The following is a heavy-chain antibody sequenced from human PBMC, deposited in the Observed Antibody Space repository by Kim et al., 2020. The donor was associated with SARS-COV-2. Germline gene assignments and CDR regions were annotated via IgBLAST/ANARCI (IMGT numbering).Heavy chain of an antibody. V-gene: IGHV4-34*01. Sequence: NHSGSTNYNPSLKSRVTISVDTSKNQFSLKLSSVTAADTAVYYCAREYSSWGQGTLVTVSS. J-gene: IGHJ4*02. D-gene: IGHD6-6*01. CDR3: AREYSS. CDR2: NHSGST.